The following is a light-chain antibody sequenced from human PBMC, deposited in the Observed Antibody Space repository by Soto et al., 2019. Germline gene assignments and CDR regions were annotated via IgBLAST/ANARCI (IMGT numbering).Light chain of an antibody. CDR3: LQDYNYPRT. V-gene: IGKV3D-15*01. Sequence: EIVMTQSPTILSVSPGERATLSCRASQSVSSNLAWYQQKPGQAPRLLIYGVYTRAPGIPARFSGSGSGTEFTLTISSLQSEDFAVYYCLQDYNYPRTFGQGTKVEIK. J-gene: IGKJ1*01. CDR2: GVY. CDR1: QSVSSN.